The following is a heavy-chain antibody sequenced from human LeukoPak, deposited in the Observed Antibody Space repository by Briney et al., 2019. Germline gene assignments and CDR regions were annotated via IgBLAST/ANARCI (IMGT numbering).Heavy chain of an antibody. D-gene: IGHD3-3*01. V-gene: IGHV4-59*08. J-gene: IGHJ4*02. CDR1: GGSISSYY. Sequence: PSETLSLTCTVSGGSISSYYWSWIRQPPGKGLEWIGYIYYSGSTNYNPSPKSRVTISVDTSKNQFSLKLSSVTAADTAVYYCARRNKIFEGFDYWGQGALVTVSS. CDR2: IYYSGST. CDR3: ARRNKIFEGFDY.